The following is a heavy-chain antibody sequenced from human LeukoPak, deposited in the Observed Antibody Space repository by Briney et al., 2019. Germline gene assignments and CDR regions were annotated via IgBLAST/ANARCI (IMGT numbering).Heavy chain of an antibody. CDR1: GFTFSSYG. CDR2: IRFDGSNK. V-gene: IGHV3-30*02. J-gene: IGHJ4*02. D-gene: IGHD4-23*01. CDR3: AKDKWRNGGFDY. Sequence: GGSLRLSCAASGFTFSSYGMHWVRQAPGKGLEWVAFIRFDGSNKYYADSVKGRFTISRDNSNNTLYLQMNSLRPEDTAVYHCAKDKWRNGGFDYWGQGTLVTVSS.